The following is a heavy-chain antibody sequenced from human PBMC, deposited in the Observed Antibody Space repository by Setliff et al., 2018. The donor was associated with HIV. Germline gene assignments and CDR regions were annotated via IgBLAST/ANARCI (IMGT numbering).Heavy chain of an antibody. J-gene: IGHJ4*02. D-gene: IGHD2-2*03. V-gene: IGHV1-3*01. CDR3: VRDSSWIVDS. CDR1: GYTFTTYA. CDR2: INAGNGNT. Sequence: ASVKVSCKASGYTFTTYAMHWVRQAPGQRLEWMGWINAGNGNTKYSQEFQGRVTITRDTSATTAYMELRSLISDDTAVYYCVRDSSWIVDSWGQGTLVTVSS.